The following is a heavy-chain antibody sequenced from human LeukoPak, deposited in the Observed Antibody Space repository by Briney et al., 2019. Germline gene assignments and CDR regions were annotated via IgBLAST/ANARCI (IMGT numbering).Heavy chain of an antibody. CDR1: GYTFTTHD. J-gene: IGHJ5*02. Sequence: ASVKVSCKASGYTFTTHDINWVRQAPGQGLEWMGRINPNIGVTNYAQKFQARVTMTRDTSINTAYMELSGLTSDDTAIYFCAREREMTTALNWFDPWGQGTLVTVSS. D-gene: IGHD5-18*01. CDR3: AREREMTTALNWFDP. CDR2: INPNIGVT. V-gene: IGHV1-2*06.